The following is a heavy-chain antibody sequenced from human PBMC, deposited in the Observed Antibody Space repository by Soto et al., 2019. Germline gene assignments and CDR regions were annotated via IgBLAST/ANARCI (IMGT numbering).Heavy chain of an antibody. CDR1: GFTFSSYW. CDR2: INSDGSST. D-gene: IGHD2-21*02. V-gene: IGHV3-74*01. CDR3: ARDRAYCGGDCYMDYWYFDL. Sequence: GGSLRLSGAASGFTFSSYWMHWVRQAPGKGLVWVSRINSDGSSTSYADSVKGRFTISRDNAKNTLYLQMNSLRAEDTAVYYCARDRAYCGGDCYMDYWYFDLWGRGTLVTVSS. J-gene: IGHJ2*01.